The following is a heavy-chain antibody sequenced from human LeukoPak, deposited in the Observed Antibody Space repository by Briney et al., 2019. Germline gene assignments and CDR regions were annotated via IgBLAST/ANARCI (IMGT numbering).Heavy chain of an antibody. CDR2: IHDSGST. D-gene: IGHD6-13*01. J-gene: IGHJ5*02. Sequence: PSETLSLTCAVSGDSISSGGYSWSWIRQPPGKGLEWIAYIHDSGSTYNNPSLKTRLSISIDTSKNQFSLKLNSVTAADTAVYYCARVVAAAGNNCFDLWGQGTLVTVSS. CDR1: GDSISSGGYS. CDR3: ARVVAAAGNNCFDL. V-gene: IGHV4-30-4*07.